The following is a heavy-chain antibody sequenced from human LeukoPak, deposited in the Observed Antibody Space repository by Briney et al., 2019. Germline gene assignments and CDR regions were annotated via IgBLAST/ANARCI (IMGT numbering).Heavy chain of an antibody. CDR3: GRGPDYVCGNYRPPFEY. J-gene: IGHJ4*02. Sequence: SETLSLTCAVNSGSFSGYYWSWIRQPPGKGLEWIGEITHSGSTNYDPSLNSRVTMSVDTSKNQFSLKLSSVTAADTAIYYCGRGPDYVCGNYRPPFEYWGQGSLVTVSS. CDR1: SGSFSGYY. D-gene: IGHD3-16*02. CDR2: ITHSGST. V-gene: IGHV4-34*01.